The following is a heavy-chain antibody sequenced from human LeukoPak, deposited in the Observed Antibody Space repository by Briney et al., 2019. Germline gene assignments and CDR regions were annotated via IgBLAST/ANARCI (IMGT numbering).Heavy chain of an antibody. CDR3: ARWGEDVKDSFDI. J-gene: IGHJ3*02. D-gene: IGHD3-10*01. Sequence: PSQTLSLTCSVSSRSISSGTSYWSWIRQHPGKGLEWIGYIYHTGNTYYNPSLKSRTTISVDTSKNQFSLNLRSVTAADTAVYFCARWGEDVKDSFDIWGQGTVVTVSS. CDR2: IYHTGNT. CDR1: SRSISSGTSY. V-gene: IGHV4-31*03.